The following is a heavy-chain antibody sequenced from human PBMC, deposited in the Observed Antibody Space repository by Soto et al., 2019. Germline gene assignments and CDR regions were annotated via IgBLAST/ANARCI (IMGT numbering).Heavy chain of an antibody. Sequence: ASVKVSCRASGYTFTSYYMHWVRQAPGQGLEWMGIINPSGGSTSYAQKFQGRVTMARDTSTSTVYMELSSLRSEDTAVYYCARDPYGDYLFDYWGQGTLVTVSS. J-gene: IGHJ4*02. V-gene: IGHV1-46*01. CDR1: GYTFTSYY. CDR3: ARDPYGDYLFDY. CDR2: INPSGGST. D-gene: IGHD4-17*01.